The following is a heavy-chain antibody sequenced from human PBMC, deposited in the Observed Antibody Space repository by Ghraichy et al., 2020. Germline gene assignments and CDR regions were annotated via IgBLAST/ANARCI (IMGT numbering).Heavy chain of an antibody. V-gene: IGHV3-23*01. CDR1: GFTFRSYD. J-gene: IGHJ5*02. Sequence: GESLNISCEASGFTFRSYDMSWVRQAPGKGLEWVSGISGTGGRTNYADSVKGRFTISRDNSKNTLYLQMNSLRGEDTALYYCAKGRSAACSRRFDPWGQGALVTVSS. CDR2: ISGTGGRT. CDR3: AKGRSAACSRRFDP. D-gene: IGHD6-13*01.